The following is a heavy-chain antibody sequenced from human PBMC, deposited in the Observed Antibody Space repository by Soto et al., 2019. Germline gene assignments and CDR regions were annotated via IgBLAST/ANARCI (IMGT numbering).Heavy chain of an antibody. V-gene: IGHV5-51*01. CDR3: ARTQGNWYSAMDF. J-gene: IGHJ6*02. CDR1: GYSFTSHY. D-gene: IGHD6-13*01. CDR2: LYPGDSDP. Sequence: GESLKISCEASGYSFTSHYIAWARQMPGRGLEWMGVLYPGDSDPRYSPSFQGHVTISADKSITTAYLQWISLKASDTAMYYCARTQGNWYSAMDFWGQGTTVTVSS.